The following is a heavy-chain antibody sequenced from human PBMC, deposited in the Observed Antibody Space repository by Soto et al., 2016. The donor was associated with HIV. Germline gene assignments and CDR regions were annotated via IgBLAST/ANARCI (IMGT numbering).Heavy chain of an antibody. CDR2: IHSSGST. J-gene: IGHJ6*03. CDR1: GDSITTGNYY. Sequence: QVQLQESGPGLTKPSHTLFLTCTVSGDSITTGNYYWSWIRQPAGERLEWIGRIHSSGSTNDSPSLKSRVTLSVDRSKNQFSLRLNSVTAADTAVYFCARERVGFMSYYYMDVWGEGTTGHRSP. V-gene: IGHV4-61*02. D-gene: IGHD3-16*01. CDR3: ARERVGFMSYYYMDV.